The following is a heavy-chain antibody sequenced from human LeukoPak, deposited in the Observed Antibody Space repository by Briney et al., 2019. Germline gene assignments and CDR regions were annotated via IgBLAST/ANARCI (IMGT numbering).Heavy chain of an antibody. CDR2: ISGSGGST. CDR3: AKVGGVIAAAGNFDY. J-gene: IGHJ4*02. CDR1: EFTFSSYA. Sequence: GGSLRLSCAASEFTFSSYAMSWVRQAPGKGLEWVSAISGSGGSTYYADSVKGRFTISRDNSKNTLYLQMNSLRAEDTAVYYCAKVGGVIAAAGNFDYWGQGTLVTVSS. D-gene: IGHD6-13*01. V-gene: IGHV3-23*01.